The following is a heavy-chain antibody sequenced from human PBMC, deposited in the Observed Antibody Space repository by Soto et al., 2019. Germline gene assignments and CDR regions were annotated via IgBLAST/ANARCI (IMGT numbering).Heavy chain of an antibody. CDR1: GYTFTSYD. V-gene: IGHV1-8*03. CDR2: MNPNSGNT. Sequence: ASVKVSCKASGYTFTSYDINWVRQATGQGLEWMGWMNPNSGNTEYAQKFQGRVTITRNTSTSTAYVELSSLRSEDTAVYYCARDLGGWPDYWGQGTLVTVSS. CDR3: ARDLGGWPDY. D-gene: IGHD2-15*01. J-gene: IGHJ4*02.